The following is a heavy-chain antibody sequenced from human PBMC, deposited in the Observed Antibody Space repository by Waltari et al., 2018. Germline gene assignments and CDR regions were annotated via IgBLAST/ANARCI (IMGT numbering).Heavy chain of an antibody. D-gene: IGHD5-12*01. CDR3: ARHWKRSGYRFGP. Sequence: WALIRQSSGKVVEWVGSFYYSGSTLYSTTLASRVTISGDTSKNEFSLKLSYVTAAETAVYYCARHWKRSGYRFGPWGQGTLVTVSS. J-gene: IGHJ5*02. CDR2: FYYSGST. V-gene: IGHV4-39*01.